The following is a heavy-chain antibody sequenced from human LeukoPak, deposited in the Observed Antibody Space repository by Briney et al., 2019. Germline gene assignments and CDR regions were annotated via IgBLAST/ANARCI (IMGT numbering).Heavy chain of an antibody. CDR3: AKSDSGSYSLALIDY. V-gene: IGHV3-23*01. CDR1: GFTFSSYA. J-gene: IGHJ4*02. D-gene: IGHD1-26*01. Sequence: GGSLRLSCAASGFTFSSYAMSWVRQAPGKGLEWVSAMSGSGGSTYYADSVKGRFTISIDNSKNTLYLQMNSLRAEDTAVYYCAKSDSGSYSLALIDYWGQGTLVTVSS. CDR2: MSGSGGST.